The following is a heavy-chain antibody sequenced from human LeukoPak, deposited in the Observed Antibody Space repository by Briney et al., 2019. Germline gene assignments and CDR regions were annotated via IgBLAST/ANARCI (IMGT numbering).Heavy chain of an antibody. V-gene: IGHV3-49*04. Sequence: PGGSLRLSCTASGFTFGYHAINWVRQAPGSGLEWVGFIRSQAYSGTTEYATSVKDRFTISRDDSKSIAYLQMNSLKTEDTAVYYCTRDIVSISQPYYFDYWGQGTLVTVSS. CDR3: TRDIVSISQPYYFDY. J-gene: IGHJ4*02. CDR2: IRSQAYSGTT. CDR1: GFTFGYHA. D-gene: IGHD2-2*01.